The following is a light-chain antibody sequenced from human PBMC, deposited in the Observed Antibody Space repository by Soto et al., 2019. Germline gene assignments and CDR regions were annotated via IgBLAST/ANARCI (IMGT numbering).Light chain of an antibody. J-gene: IGKJ1*01. CDR3: HQYSSSPWT. CDR2: GAS. V-gene: IGKV3-20*01. Sequence: EIVLTQSPGTLSLSPGERAALSCRASQSVRSNFLAWYQQKPGQAPRLLIYGASNRATGIPDRFSGSGSGTDFTLTITRLEPEDFAMYYCHQYSSSPWTFGQGTKVDIK. CDR1: QSVRSNF.